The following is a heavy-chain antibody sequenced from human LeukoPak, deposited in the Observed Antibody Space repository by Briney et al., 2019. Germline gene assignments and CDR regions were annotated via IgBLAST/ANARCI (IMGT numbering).Heavy chain of an antibody. CDR2: IIPIFGTA. D-gene: IGHD4-17*01. V-gene: IGHV1-69*13. Sequence: ASVKVSCKASGGTFSSYAISWVRQAPGQGLEWMGGIIPIFGTANYAQKFQGRVTITADESTSTAYMELSSLRSGDTAVYYCARGPERYYGDYEETYWYFDLWGRGTLVTVSS. CDR3: ARGPERYYGDYEETYWYFDL. J-gene: IGHJ2*01. CDR1: GGTFSSYA.